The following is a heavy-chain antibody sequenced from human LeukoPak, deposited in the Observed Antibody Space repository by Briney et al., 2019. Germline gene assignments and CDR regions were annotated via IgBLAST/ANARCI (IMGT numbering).Heavy chain of an antibody. CDR2: IYPGDSDT. CDR3: ARHSYGSGAEGAFDI. V-gene: IGHV5-51*01. CDR1: GYSFTSYW. J-gene: IGHJ3*02. Sequence: GESLKISCKGSGYSFTSYWIGWVRQMPGKGLEWMGIIYPGDSDTRYSPSFQGQVTISADKSISTAYLQWSSLKASDTAMYYCARHSYGSGAEGAFDIWGQGTMVTVSS. D-gene: IGHD3-10*01.